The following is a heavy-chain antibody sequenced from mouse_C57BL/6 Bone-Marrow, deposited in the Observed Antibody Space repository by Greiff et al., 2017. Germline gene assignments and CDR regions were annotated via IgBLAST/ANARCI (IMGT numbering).Heavy chain of an antibody. CDR1: GYTFTSYW. J-gene: IGHJ1*03. V-gene: IGHV1-55*01. D-gene: IGHD2-5*01. Sequence: QVQLQQPGAELVKPGASVKMSCKASGYTFTSYWLTWVRQRPGQGLEWIGDIYPGSGSTNYNEKIKSKATLTVDTSSSTAYMQLSSLTSEDSAVYYCARPYYSNYWYFDVWGTGNTVTVSS. CDR2: IYPGSGST. CDR3: ARPYYSNYWYFDV.